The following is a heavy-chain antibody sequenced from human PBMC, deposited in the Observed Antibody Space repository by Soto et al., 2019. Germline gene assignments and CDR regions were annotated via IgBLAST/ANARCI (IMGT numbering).Heavy chain of an antibody. CDR3: ARETAAAGPGDY. J-gene: IGHJ4*02. Sequence: GGSLRFSCAASGFTFSSYGMHWVRQAPGKGLEWVAVIWYDGSNKYYADSVKGRFTISRDNSKNTLYLQMNSLRAEDTAVYYCARETAAAGPGDYWGQGTLVTVSS. CDR1: GFTFSSYG. D-gene: IGHD6-13*01. CDR2: IWYDGSNK. V-gene: IGHV3-33*01.